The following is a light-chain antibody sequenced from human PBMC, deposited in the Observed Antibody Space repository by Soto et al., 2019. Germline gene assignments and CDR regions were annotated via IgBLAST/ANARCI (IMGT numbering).Light chain of an antibody. CDR3: QHSFT. Sequence: EIVLTQSPATLSLSPGERATLSCRASQSVSSYLAWYQQKPGQAPRLLIYDASNRATGIPARFSGSGSGTDFTLTISSLETEDFAVYYCQHSFTFGHGTKVDI. J-gene: IGKJ3*01. CDR1: QSVSSY. CDR2: DAS. V-gene: IGKV3-11*01.